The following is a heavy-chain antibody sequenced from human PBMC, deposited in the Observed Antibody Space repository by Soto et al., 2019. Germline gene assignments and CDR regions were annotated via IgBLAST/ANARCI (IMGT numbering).Heavy chain of an antibody. CDR3: AGGSTTDGYGSGSYCSFAEY. J-gene: IGHJ4*02. D-gene: IGHD3-10*01. CDR2: ISYSGST. V-gene: IGHV4-31*03. CDR1: GGSISSGGYF. Sequence: QVQLQESGPGLVKPSQTLSLTCTVSGGSISSGGYFWSWIRQHPGKGLEWIVYISYSGSTYYNPSLKSRVTISLDTSKNQFSLKLSSVTAADTAVYYCAGGSTTDGYGSGSYCSFAEYWGQGTLVTVSS.